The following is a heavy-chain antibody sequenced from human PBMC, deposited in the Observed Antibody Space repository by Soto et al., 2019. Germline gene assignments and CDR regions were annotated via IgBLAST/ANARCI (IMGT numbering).Heavy chain of an antibody. V-gene: IGHV3-30*18. D-gene: IGHD1-26*01. Sequence: GGSLRLSCAASGFTFSSYGMHWVRQAPGKGLEWVAVISYDGSNKYYADSVKGRFTISRDNSKNTLYLQMKSLRAEDTAVYYCANDWQGATTYDYYYSGMDVWGQGTTVTVSS. CDR3: ANDWQGATTYDYYYSGMDV. CDR2: ISYDGSNK. J-gene: IGHJ6*02. CDR1: GFTFSSYG.